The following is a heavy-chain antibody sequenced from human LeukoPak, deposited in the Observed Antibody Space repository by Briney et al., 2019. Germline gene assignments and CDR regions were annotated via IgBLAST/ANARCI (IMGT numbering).Heavy chain of an antibody. D-gene: IGHD2-2*01. Sequence: GASVKVSCKASVYTFTGYHMHWVRQARGQGLEWMGRINPNSGDTNYAQKFQGRVTMTRDTSISTAYMELSRLRSNDTAVYYCARDYCSSTSCLFDYWGQGTLVTVSS. CDR2: INPNSGDT. CDR1: VYTFTGYH. J-gene: IGHJ4*02. V-gene: IGHV1-2*06. CDR3: ARDYCSSTSCLFDY.